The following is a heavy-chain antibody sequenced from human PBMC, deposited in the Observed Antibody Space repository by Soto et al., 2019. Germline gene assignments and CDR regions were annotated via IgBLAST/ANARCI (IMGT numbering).Heavy chain of an antibody. CDR1: GGSISGYH. Sequence: SETLSLTCTVSGGSISGYHWTWIRQPPGKGLEWIGYIYYSGSTYYNPSLKSRVTISVDTSKNQFSLKLSSVTAADTAVYYCARDVAGTSSTDYRGQGTLVTVSS. CDR2: IYYSGST. V-gene: IGHV4-59*06. CDR3: ARDVAGTSSTDY. J-gene: IGHJ4*02. D-gene: IGHD6-13*01.